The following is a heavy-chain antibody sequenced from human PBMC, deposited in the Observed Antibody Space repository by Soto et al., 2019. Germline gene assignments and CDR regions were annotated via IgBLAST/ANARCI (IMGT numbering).Heavy chain of an antibody. V-gene: IGHV4-59*08. D-gene: IGHD3-9*01. CDR1: CGSLGTYY. CDR3: ARHPGYYDILTGYTTYYFDY. Sequence: SETLSLPCTVSCGSLGTYYCRRIRQPPGKGLEWIGYIYYRGNTNYNPSLKSRVTISLDTPKNQFSLKLSSVTAADTAVYYCARHPGYYDILTGYTTYYFDYWGQGILVTVSS. J-gene: IGHJ4*02. CDR2: IYYRGNT.